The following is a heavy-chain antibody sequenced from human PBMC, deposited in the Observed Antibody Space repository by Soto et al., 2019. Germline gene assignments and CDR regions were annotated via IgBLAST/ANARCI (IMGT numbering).Heavy chain of an antibody. CDR3: AREYSSGWYSLGNYFDY. D-gene: IGHD6-19*01. J-gene: IGHJ4*02. V-gene: IGHV4-59*01. Sequence: SETLSLTCTVSGGSISSYYWSWIRQPPGKGLEWIGYIYYSGSTNYNPSLKSRVTISVDTSKNQFSLKLSSVTAADTAVYYCAREYSSGWYSLGNYFDYWGQGTLVTVSS. CDR2: IYYSGST. CDR1: GGSISSYY.